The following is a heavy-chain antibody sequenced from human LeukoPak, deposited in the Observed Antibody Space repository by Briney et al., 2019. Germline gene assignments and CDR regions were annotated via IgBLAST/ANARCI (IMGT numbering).Heavy chain of an antibody. CDR3: TTEHYYGSGSYYMVVYMGHY. CDR2: IRRKGYGGTT. J-gene: IGHJ4*02. V-gene: IGHV3-49*04. CDR1: GFTFGDYS. D-gene: IGHD3-10*01. Sequence: GGSLRLSCTASGFTFGDYSLSWVRQAPEKGLEWGGFIRRKGYGGTTEYAPSVKGRFIISRDDSKSTAYLQMNSLKTEDTAVYYCTTEHYYGSGSYYMVVYMGHYWGQGTLVTVSS.